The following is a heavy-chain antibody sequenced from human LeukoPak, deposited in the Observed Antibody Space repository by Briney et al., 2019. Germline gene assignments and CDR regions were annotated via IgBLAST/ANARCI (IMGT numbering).Heavy chain of an antibody. CDR1: GGSISSGDYY. J-gene: IGHJ4*02. Sequence: PSQTLSLTCTVSGGSISSGDYYWSWIRQPPGKGLEWIGYIYYSGSTYYNPSLKSRVTISVDTSKNQFSLKLSSVTAADTAVYYCASLSVGEYYIDYWGQGTLVTVSS. V-gene: IGHV4-30-4*08. D-gene: IGHD3-16*01. CDR3: ASLSVGEYYIDY. CDR2: IYYSGST.